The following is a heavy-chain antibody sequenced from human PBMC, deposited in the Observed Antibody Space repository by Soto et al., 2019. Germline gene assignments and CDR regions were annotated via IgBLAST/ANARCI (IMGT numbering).Heavy chain of an antibody. CDR1: GFSFSIYA. J-gene: IGHJ6*03. V-gene: IGHV3-23*01. CDR2: ISGSGGST. CDR3: AKERGSYMDV. Sequence: PGGSLRLSCAASGFSFSIYAMNWVRQAPGKGLEWVSAISGSGGSTYYADSVEGRFSISRDNSKNTLFLQMNSLRVEDTAVYYCAKERGSYMDVWGRGTTVTVSS. D-gene: IGHD6-6*01.